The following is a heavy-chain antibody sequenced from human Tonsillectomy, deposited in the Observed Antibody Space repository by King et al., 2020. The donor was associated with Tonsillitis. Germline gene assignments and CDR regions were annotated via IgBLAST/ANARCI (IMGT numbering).Heavy chain of an antibody. CDR3: ARERLYSSGGGIDY. CDR1: GFTFRNYG. CDR2: ISYDGSRK. D-gene: IGHD6-25*01. J-gene: IGHJ4*02. Sequence: HVQLVESGGGVVQPGRSLRLSCAASGFTFRNYGMHWVRQAPDKGLDWVAVISYDGSRKNYADSVKGRFAISRDNSNSTVYLQVNSLRAEDTALYYCARERLYSSGGGIDYWGQGTPVTVSS. V-gene: IGHV3-33*05.